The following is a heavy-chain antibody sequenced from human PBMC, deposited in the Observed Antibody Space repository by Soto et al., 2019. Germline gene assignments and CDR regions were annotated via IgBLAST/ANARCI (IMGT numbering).Heavy chain of an antibody. CDR2: IYYNGNT. J-gene: IGHJ4*02. CDR1: GGSISNHY. D-gene: IGHD7-27*01. CDR3: TRANWYSEY. Sequence: QVQLQESCPGLVTPSETLSLKCSVSGGSISNHYWSWIRPPPGKGLEWIGYIYYNGNTNYNPSLKSRVTMSVDTSMNQISLKLTTVTAADTAVYYCTRANWYSEYWGQGTLVTVSS. V-gene: IGHV4-59*11.